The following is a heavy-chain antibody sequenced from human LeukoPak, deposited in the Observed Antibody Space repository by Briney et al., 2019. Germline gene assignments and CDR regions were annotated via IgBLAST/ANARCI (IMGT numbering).Heavy chain of an antibody. D-gene: IGHD2-2*01. J-gene: IGHJ6*03. CDR3: AREVVVPAAILYYYYMDV. CDR2: IYTSGST. CDR1: GGSIISGSYY. Sequence: PSETLSVICTVSGGSIISGSYYWSWIRQPAVKGVEWIGGIYTSGSTNYNPSLKSRVTISVDTSKNQFSLKLSSLTAADTAVYYCAREVVVPAAILYYYYMDVWGKGTTVTVSS. V-gene: IGHV4-61*02.